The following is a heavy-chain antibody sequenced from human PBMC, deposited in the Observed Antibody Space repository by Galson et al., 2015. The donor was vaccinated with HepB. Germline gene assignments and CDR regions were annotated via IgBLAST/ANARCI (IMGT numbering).Heavy chain of an antibody. CDR1: GFTFTTYA. D-gene: IGHD3-3*01. CDR2: ISSSGSTI. V-gene: IGHV3-11*01. Sequence: SLRLSCAASGFTFTTYAMSWVRQAPGKGLEWVSYISSSGSTIYYADSVKGQFTISRNNAKNSLYLQMNRLRAEDTAVYYCARVALEFPPLYGMDVWGQGTMVTVSS. CDR3: ARVALEFPPLYGMDV. J-gene: IGHJ6*02.